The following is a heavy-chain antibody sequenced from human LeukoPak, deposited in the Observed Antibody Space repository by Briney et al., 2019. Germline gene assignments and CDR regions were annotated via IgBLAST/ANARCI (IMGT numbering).Heavy chain of an antibody. D-gene: IGHD3-3*01. CDR1: GGSISSYY. Sequence: SETLSLTCTVSGGSISSYYWSWIRQPPGKGLEWIGYIYYSGSTNYNPSLKSRVTISVDTSKNQFSLKLSSVTAADAVVYYCARSQGDFWSGYIDWFDPWGQGTLVTVSS. V-gene: IGHV4-59*01. CDR2: IYYSGST. J-gene: IGHJ5*02. CDR3: ARSQGDFWSGYIDWFDP.